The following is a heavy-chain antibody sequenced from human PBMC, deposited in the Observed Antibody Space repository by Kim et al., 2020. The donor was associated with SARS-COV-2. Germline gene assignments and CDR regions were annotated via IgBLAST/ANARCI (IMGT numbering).Heavy chain of an antibody. D-gene: IGHD3-10*01. J-gene: IGHJ3*02. Sequence: ASVKVSCKASGYTLSTYGLSWVRQAPGQGLEWMGWISGDNGDTNFAQRLQGRVTMTIDTSTSTAYMELRSLRSDDTAVYYCARGLIYYGSGRWDDTFDSWGQGTMVTVSS. CDR2: ISGDNGDT. CDR3: ARGLIYYGSGRWDDTFDS. CDR1: GYTLSTYG. V-gene: IGHV1-18*04.